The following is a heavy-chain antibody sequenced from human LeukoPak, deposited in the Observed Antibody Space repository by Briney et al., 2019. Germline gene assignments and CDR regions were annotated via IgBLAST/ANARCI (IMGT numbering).Heavy chain of an antibody. CDR3: ARPGSSAGWFDP. Sequence: SETLSLTCSVSGGSISSYYWTWIRQPPGKGLEWIGEINHSGSTKYNPSLKSRVSISVDTSKNQFFLRLSSVSAADTAVYYCARPGSSAGWFDPWGQGTLVTVSS. V-gene: IGHV4-34*01. D-gene: IGHD3-10*01. CDR2: INHSGST. J-gene: IGHJ5*02. CDR1: GGSISSYY.